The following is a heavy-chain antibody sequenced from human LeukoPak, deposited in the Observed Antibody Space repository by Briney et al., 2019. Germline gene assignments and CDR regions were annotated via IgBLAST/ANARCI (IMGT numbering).Heavy chain of an antibody. CDR3: ARDMGSYDY. J-gene: IGHJ4*02. V-gene: IGHV1-46*01. CDR1: GYTFTSYD. CDR2: INPSGGST. Sequence: GASVKVSCKASGYTFTSYDINWVRQAPGQGLEWMGIINPSGGSTSYAQKFQGRVTMTRDMSTSTVYMELSSLRSEDTAVYYCARDMGSYDYRGQGTLVTVSS. D-gene: IGHD3-10*01.